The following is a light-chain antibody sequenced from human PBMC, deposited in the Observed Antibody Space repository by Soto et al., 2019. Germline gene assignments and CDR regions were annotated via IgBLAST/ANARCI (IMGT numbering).Light chain of an antibody. CDR3: QQHNNWPPST. CDR1: QYVRKS. V-gene: IGKV3-11*01. J-gene: IGKJ5*01. CDR2: DTS. Sequence: VLTQSPATLSLPPGKRATLSCWAGQYVRKSLAWYPQKPGQAPRLLISDTSGRATGIPGRFSGSGSGTNFTLTISSLEPEDFAVYYCQQHNNWPPSTCGQGTRLEIK.